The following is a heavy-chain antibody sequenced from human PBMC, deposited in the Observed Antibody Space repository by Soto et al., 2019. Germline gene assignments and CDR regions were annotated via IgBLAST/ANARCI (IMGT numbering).Heavy chain of an antibody. Sequence: QEQLVESGGGVVQPGRSLRLSCAASGFSFSIYAMHWVRQAPGKGLEWVAVISYHGSTEYYGDSVKGRFTISRDNSKNTLYLQMYSLRPEDTAIYYCARGYSYGPNWESDALDIWGQGAMVTVSS. CDR1: GFSFSIYA. CDR2: ISYHGSTE. D-gene: IGHD5-18*01. CDR3: ARGYSYGPNWESDALDI. J-gene: IGHJ3*02. V-gene: IGHV3-30-3*01.